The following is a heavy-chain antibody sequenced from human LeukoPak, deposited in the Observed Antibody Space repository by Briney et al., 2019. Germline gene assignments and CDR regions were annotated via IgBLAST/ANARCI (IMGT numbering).Heavy chain of an antibody. CDR1: GGSISSSSYY. D-gene: IGHD3-3*01. Sequence: SETLSLTCTVSGGSISSSSYYWGWIRQPPGKGLEWIGSIYYSGSTYYNPSLKSRVTISVDTSKNQFSLKLSSVTAADTAVYYCARISYYDFWSGYYYYYMEVCGKGTTVTVSS. CDR2: IYYSGST. J-gene: IGHJ6*03. CDR3: ARISYYDFWSGYYYYYMEV. V-gene: IGHV4-39*01.